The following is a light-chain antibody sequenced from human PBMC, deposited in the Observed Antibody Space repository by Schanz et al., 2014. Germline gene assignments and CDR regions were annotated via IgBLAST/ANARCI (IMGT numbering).Light chain of an antibody. J-gene: IGLJ3*02. CDR3: SSYAGTNNFGV. V-gene: IGLV2-14*02. Sequence: QSALTQPASVSGSPGQSITISCTGTSSDVGGYNLVSWYQQYPGKAPKLLIYEVIVRPPEISGRFSGSKSGNTASLTVSGLQAEDEADYYCSSYAGTNNFGVFGGGTKLTVL. CDR2: EVI. CDR1: SSDVGGYNL.